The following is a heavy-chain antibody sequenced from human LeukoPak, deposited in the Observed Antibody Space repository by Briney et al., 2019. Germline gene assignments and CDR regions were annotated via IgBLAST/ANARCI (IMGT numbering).Heavy chain of an antibody. D-gene: IGHD6-13*01. CDR2: IYHSGST. V-gene: IGHV4-30-2*01. CDR3: ASSGYSSSWYDY. CDR1: S. J-gene: IGHJ4*02. Sequence: SXSWIRQXXXKXXEWIGYIYHSGSTYYNPSLKSRVTISVDRSKNQFSLKLSSVTAADTAVYYCASSGYSSSWYDYWGQGTLVTVSS.